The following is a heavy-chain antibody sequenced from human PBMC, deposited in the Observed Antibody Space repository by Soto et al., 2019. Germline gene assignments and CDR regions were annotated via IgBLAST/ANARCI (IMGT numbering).Heavy chain of an antibody. CDR1: GYTFTYCS. D-gene: IGHD2-2*01. Sequence: SVKVSCKASGYTFTYCSLHWLQQAPGQGLERMRWITPYNGNTNYAQKFQGRVTITRNMSLSTAYMELSSLRSEDTAVYYCARGRTRQLLSLAYWGQGTLVTVSS. J-gene: IGHJ4*02. CDR2: ITPYNGNT. CDR3: ARGRTRQLLSLAY. V-gene: IGHV1-45*02.